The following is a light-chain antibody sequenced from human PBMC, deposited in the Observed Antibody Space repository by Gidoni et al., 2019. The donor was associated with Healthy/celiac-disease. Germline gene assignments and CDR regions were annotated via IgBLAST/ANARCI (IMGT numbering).Light chain of an antibody. CDR1: QSISSY. CDR3: QQSYSTLLT. V-gene: IGKV1-39*01. Sequence: DIQMTQSPSSLSASVGDRVTITCRASQSISSYLNWYQQKPGKAPKLLIYAASSLQSGVPSRCSGSGSGTDFTLTISSLQPEDVATYYCQQSYSTLLTFGPGTKVDIK. J-gene: IGKJ3*01. CDR2: AAS.